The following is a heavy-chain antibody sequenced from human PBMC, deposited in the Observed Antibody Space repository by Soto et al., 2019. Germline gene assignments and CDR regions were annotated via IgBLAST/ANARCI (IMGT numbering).Heavy chain of an antibody. J-gene: IGHJ6*02. CDR2: IYHSGST. CDR3: ARVENYYYYGMDV. Sequence: PAETLSLTCAVSVYSISSGYYWGWIRRPPGKGLEWIGSIYHSGSTYYNPSLKSRVTISVDTSKNQFSLKLSSVTAADTAVYYCARVENYYYYGMDVWGQGTTVTVSS. CDR1: VYSISSGYY. D-gene: IGHD1-1*01. V-gene: IGHV4-38-2*01.